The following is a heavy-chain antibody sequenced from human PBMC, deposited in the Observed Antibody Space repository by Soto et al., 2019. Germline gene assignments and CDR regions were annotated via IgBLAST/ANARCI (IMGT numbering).Heavy chain of an antibody. CDR2: IRNKANNYAT. CDR1: GFTFSYSA. V-gene: IGHV3-73*01. CDR3: TASVDDTFLEY. J-gene: IGHJ4*02. D-gene: IGHD3-16*01. Sequence: PGGSLRLSCAASGFTFSYSAMHWVRQASGKGLEWVGRIRNKANNYATAYGASVKGRFTISRDESKNTAYLQMNSLKTEDTAVYYCTASVDDTFLEYWAQGSLVTVSS.